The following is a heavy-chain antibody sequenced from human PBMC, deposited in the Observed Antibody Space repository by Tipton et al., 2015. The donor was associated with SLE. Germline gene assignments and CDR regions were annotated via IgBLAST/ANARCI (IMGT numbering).Heavy chain of an antibody. CDR3: ARGRVAPHY. CDR2: IYYSGST. Sequence: TLSLTCTVSGGSISSHYWSWIRQPPGKGLEWIGYIYYSGSTDYNPSLKNRVTISVDTSKNQFSLKLNSMTAADTAVYYCARGRVAPHYWGQGTLVTVSS. V-gene: IGHV4-59*11. D-gene: IGHD3-3*01. CDR1: GGSISSHY. J-gene: IGHJ4*02.